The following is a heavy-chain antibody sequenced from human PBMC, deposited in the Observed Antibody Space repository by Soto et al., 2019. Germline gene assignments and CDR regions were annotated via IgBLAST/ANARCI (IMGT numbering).Heavy chain of an antibody. D-gene: IGHD3-22*01. J-gene: IGHJ6*02. CDR1: AFTFSSYA. Sequence: QVHLVESGGGVVQPGRSLRLSCAASAFTFSSYAMHWVRQAPGKGLEWVAVISFDENIKYYADSVKGRFTITRDNSKSTRYMQMNSLRVEDAAVYYCSRQDYYDSSGYRRGDQYAMDVGGQGTTVAVSS. CDR2: ISFDENIK. V-gene: IGHV3-30-3*01. CDR3: SRQDYYDSSGYRRGDQYAMDV.